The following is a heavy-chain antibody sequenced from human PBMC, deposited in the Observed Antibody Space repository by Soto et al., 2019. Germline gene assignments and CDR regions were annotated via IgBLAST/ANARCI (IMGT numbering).Heavy chain of an antibody. D-gene: IGHD3-10*01. Sequence: SETLSLTCTVSGGSISSYYWSWIRQPPRKGPEWIGHIYSSGSTNYNPSLKSRVTISVDTSNNQFSLKLRAVTAADTAVYYCAKRVKYGSGRRHAYYFDYWGQGTLVTVSS. V-gene: IGHV4-59*01. CDR2: IYSSGST. CDR3: AKRVKYGSGRRHAYYFDY. CDR1: GGSISSYY. J-gene: IGHJ4*02.